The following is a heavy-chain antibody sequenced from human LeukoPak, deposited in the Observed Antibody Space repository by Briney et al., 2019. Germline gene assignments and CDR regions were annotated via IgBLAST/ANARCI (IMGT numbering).Heavy chain of an antibody. CDR1: GGSISSYY. D-gene: IGHD5-18*01. Sequence: SETLSLTCTVSGGSISSYYWSWIRQPPGKGLEWIGEISQSGSTNYNPSLKSRVNISLDTSENQFSLKLTSVIAADTAVYYCARVVDTAPYYFDYWGQGTLVTVSS. J-gene: IGHJ4*02. CDR3: ARVVDTAPYYFDY. CDR2: ISQSGST. V-gene: IGHV4-34*01.